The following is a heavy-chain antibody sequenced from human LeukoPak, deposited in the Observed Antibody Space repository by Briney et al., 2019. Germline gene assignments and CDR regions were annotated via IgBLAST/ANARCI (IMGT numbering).Heavy chain of an antibody. J-gene: IGHJ4*02. CDR3: AKRGAEVGATVAPGDY. CDR1: GFTFSSYA. V-gene: IGHV3-30*04. D-gene: IGHD1-26*01. CDR2: ISYDGSNK. Sequence: PGGSLRLSCAASGFTFSSYAMHWVRQAPGKGLGRVAVISYDGSNKYYADSVKGRFTISRDNSKNTLYLQMNSLRAEDTAVYYCAKRGAEVGATVAPGDYWGQGTLVTVSS.